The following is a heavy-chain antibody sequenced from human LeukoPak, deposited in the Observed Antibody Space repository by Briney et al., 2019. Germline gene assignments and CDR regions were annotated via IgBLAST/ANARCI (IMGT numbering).Heavy chain of an antibody. Sequence: GGSLRLSCAASGFTFSSYGMHWVRQAPGKGLEWVAVIWYDGSNKYYADSVKGRFTISRDNSKNTLYLQMNSLRAEDTAVYYCAKCLGTYYDFWSGYYTSFDYWGQGTLVTVSS. CDR1: GFTFSSYG. CDR2: IWYDGSNK. D-gene: IGHD3-3*01. J-gene: IGHJ4*02. V-gene: IGHV3-30*02. CDR3: AKCLGTYYDFWSGYYTSFDY.